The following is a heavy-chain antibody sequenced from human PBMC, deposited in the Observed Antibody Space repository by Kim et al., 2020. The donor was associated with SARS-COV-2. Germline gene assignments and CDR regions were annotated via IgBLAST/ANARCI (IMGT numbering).Heavy chain of an antibody. D-gene: IGHD3-3*01. J-gene: IGHJ4*02. Sequence: GGSLRLSCAASGFTFRSHALYWVRQAPGKGLEWVAVISYDGTNKYYADSVKGRFTISRDNSKNTLYLQMNSLRAEDTAVYYCARDGPLTNFDFWSGYSYYFDYWGQGTLVTVSS. CDR3: ARDGPLTNFDFWSGYSYYFDY. CDR1: GFTFRSHA. CDR2: ISYDGTNK. V-gene: IGHV3-30-3*01.